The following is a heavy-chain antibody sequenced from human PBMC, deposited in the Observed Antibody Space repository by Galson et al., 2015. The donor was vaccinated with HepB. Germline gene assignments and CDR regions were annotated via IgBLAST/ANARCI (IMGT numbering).Heavy chain of an antibody. J-gene: IGHJ5*02. D-gene: IGHD3-10*01. Sequence: QSGAEVKKPGASVNISCKASGHTTSNYGITWVRQAPGQGLEWMGWISAFNGHTNYAQKDQGRVTMATDTPTSSVYMELKSLTSDDTAVYYCARAQTRVPGHDWFDPWGQGTLVTVSS. V-gene: IGHV1-18*01. CDR1: GHTTSNYG. CDR3: ARAQTRVPGHDWFDP. CDR2: ISAFNGHT.